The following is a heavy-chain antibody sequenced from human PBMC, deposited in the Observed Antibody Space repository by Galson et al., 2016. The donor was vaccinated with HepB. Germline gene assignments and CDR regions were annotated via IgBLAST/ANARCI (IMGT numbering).Heavy chain of an antibody. Sequence: SCKASGYTFTSYYMHWVRQAPGQGLEWMGIINPSGGSTSYAQKFQGRVTVTRDTSTSTVYMELSSLRSEDTAVYYCARGTGTGGYFDYWGRGTLVIVSS. V-gene: IGHV1-46*01. J-gene: IGHJ4*02. CDR1: GYTFTSYY. CDR2: INPSGGST. D-gene: IGHD3/OR15-3a*01. CDR3: ARGTGTGGYFDY.